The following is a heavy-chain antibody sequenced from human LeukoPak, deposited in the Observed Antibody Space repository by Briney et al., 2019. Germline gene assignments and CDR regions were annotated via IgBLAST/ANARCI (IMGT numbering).Heavy chain of an antibody. D-gene: IGHD2-15*01. CDR3: ARGPRVADAFDI. V-gene: IGHV1-2*02. Sequence: ASVKVSCKASGYTFTGYFIHWVRQAPGQGLEWMGWVNPNSGGTNFAQNFQGRVTMTRDTSISTAFMELNRLTSDDTAVYYCARGPRVADAFDIWGQGTMVTVSA. CDR1: GYTFTGYF. CDR2: VNPNSGGT. J-gene: IGHJ3*02.